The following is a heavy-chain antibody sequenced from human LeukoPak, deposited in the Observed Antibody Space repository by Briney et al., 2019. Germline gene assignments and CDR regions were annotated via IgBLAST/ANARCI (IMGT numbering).Heavy chain of an antibody. CDR3: AKGRTPRVVVVAATLDGFDY. CDR2: ISGSGGST. CDR1: GFTFSSYA. D-gene: IGHD2-15*01. Sequence: GGSLRLSCAASGFTFSSYAMSWVRQAPGKGLEWVSAISGSGGSTYYADSVKGRFTISRDNSKNTLYLQMNSLRAEDTAVYYCAKGRTPRVVVVAATLDGFDYWGQGILVTVSS. V-gene: IGHV3-23*01. J-gene: IGHJ4*02.